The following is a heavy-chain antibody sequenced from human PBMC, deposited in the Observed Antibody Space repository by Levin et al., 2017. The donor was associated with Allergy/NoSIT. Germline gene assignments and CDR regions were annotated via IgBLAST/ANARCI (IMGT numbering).Heavy chain of an antibody. Sequence: GESLKISCAASGFTFSTYAMSWVRQAPGKGLEWVSSISSGGGSTYYADSVKGRFTISRDNSKNTLYLQMNSLRAEDTAVYYCAKDGVGGYSRRSPDYWGQGSLVTVSS. CDR1: GFTFSTYA. J-gene: IGHJ4*02. CDR2: ISSGGGST. CDR3: AKDGVGGYSRRSPDY. V-gene: IGHV3-23*01. D-gene: IGHD6-13*01.